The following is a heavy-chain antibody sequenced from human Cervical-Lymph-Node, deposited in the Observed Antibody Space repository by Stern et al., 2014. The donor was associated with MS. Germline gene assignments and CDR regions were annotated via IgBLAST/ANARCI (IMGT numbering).Heavy chain of an antibody. Sequence: QVQLVQSGAEVKKPGSSVKVSCKASGDTFSSYAINWVRQVPGQGLEWMGGITPAFGTTNYAQKFQGRVTITADKSTNTAYMELMTLRSEDTAVYYCARGGGLVGYFDYWGQGTLVSVSS. CDR1: GDTFSSYA. J-gene: IGHJ4*02. CDR2: ITPAFGTT. V-gene: IGHV1-69*14. D-gene: IGHD1-26*01. CDR3: ARGGGLVGYFDY.